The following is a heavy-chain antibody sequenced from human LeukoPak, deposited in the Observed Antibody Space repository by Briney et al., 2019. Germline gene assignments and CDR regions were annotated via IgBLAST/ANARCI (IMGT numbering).Heavy chain of an antibody. V-gene: IGHV3-74*01. J-gene: IGHJ3*02. D-gene: IGHD1-20*01. CDR2: IKSDGSST. CDR1: GFTFSSYW. Sequence: GGSLRLSCAASGFTFSSYWMHWVRQAPGKGLVWVSGIKSDGSSTSYADSVKGRFTVSRDNAKNTLYPQMNSLRAEDTAVYYCARVTGHGAFDIWGQGTMVTVSS. CDR3: ARVTGHGAFDI.